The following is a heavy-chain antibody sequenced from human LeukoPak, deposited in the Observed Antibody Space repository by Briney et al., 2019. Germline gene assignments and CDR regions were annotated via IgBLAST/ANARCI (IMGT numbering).Heavy chain of an antibody. Sequence: GGSLRLSCAASGFTFSDYSMNWVRQAPGKGLEWISYISSSRSDIYYADSVKGRFTVSRDNSKNTLYLQMNSLRAEDTAVCYCAKVPLIAAPKHFDYWGQGTLVTVSS. CDR2: ISSSRSDI. D-gene: IGHD6-13*01. CDR1: GFTFSDYS. CDR3: AKVPLIAAPKHFDY. J-gene: IGHJ4*02. V-gene: IGHV3-48*01.